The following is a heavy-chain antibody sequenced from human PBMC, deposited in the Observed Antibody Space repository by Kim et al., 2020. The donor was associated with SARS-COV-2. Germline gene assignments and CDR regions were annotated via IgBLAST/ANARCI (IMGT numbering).Heavy chain of an antibody. J-gene: IGHJ4*02. CDR3: TTGVGSYFDY. CDR2: ITGVGTT. CDR1: GFTFSNYV. V-gene: IGHV3-23*01. D-gene: IGHD1-1*01. Sequence: GGSLRLSCAGSGFTFSNYVMRWVRQAPGEGLEWVSSITGVGTTYYADSVKGRFTISRDNSRDTLYLQMSSLRAEATAVYNSTTGVGSYFDYWGQGTLATV.